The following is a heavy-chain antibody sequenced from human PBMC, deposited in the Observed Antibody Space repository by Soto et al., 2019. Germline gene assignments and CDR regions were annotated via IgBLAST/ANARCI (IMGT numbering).Heavy chain of an antibody. CDR3: ARGGGEWDSSGYYAFDI. D-gene: IGHD3-22*01. CDR1: GGSISSGGYY. V-gene: IGHV4-31*03. Sequence: SETLSLTCTVSGGSISSGGYYWSWIRQHPGKGLEWIGYIYYSGSTYYNPSLKSRVTISVDTSKNQFSLKLSSVTAADTAVYYCARGGGEWDSSGYYAFDIWGQGTMVTVSS. CDR2: IYYSGST. J-gene: IGHJ3*02.